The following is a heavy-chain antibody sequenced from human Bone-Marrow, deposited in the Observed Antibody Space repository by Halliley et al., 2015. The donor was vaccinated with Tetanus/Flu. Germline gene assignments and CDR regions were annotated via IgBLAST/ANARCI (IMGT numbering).Heavy chain of an antibody. Sequence: YTGGRTHYADSVKGRFIISRHNSNNTILLQMNNLRSEDTAVYYCARDLGYYESSGYYKPRSAFDIWGQGTVVTVSS. V-gene: IGHV3-53*04. CDR3: ARDLGYYESSGYYKPRSAFDI. D-gene: IGHD3-22*01. J-gene: IGHJ3*02. CDR2: YTGGRT.